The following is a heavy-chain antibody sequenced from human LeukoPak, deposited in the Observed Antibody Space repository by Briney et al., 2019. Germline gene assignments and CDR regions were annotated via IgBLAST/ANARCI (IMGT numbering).Heavy chain of an antibody. D-gene: IGHD5-18*01. Sequence: GSLRLSRAASGFTFSSYAMSWVRHAPGKGLEWVSAISGSGGSTYYADSVKGRFTISRDNSKNTLYLQMNSLRAEDTAVYYCATLSGRIQLWLHYYGMDVWGQGTTVTVSS. CDR2: ISGSGGST. J-gene: IGHJ6*02. CDR3: ATLSGRIQLWLHYYGMDV. V-gene: IGHV3-23*01. CDR1: GFTFSSYA.